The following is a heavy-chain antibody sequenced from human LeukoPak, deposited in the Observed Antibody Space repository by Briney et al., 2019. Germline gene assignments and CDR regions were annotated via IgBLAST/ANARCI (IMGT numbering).Heavy chain of an antibody. V-gene: IGHV5-51*01. CDR3: ARLHGWELTKYYFDY. D-gene: IGHD1-26*01. CDR2: IYPGDSDT. CDR1: GYSFTSYW. J-gene: IGHJ4*02. Sequence: GESLKISCKGSGYSFTSYWIGWVRQMPGKGLEWMGIIYPGDSDTRYSPPFQGQVTISADKSISTAYLQWSSLKASDTAMYYCARLHGWELTKYYFDYWGQGTLVTVSS.